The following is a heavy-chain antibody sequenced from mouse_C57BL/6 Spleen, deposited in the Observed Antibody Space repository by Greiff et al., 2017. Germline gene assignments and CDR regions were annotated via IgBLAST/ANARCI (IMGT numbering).Heavy chain of an antibody. CDR3: AREGYYCSSPFAD. J-gene: IGHJ3*01. V-gene: IGHV1-54*01. CDR2: INPGSGGT. Sequence: QVQLQQSGAELVRPGTSVKVSCKASGYAFTNYLIEWVKQRPGQGLEWIGVINPGSGGTNYNEKFKGKATLTADKSSSTAYMQLSSLTSEDSAVYFCAREGYYCSSPFADWGQGTLVTVSA. D-gene: IGHD1-1*01. CDR1: GYAFTNYL.